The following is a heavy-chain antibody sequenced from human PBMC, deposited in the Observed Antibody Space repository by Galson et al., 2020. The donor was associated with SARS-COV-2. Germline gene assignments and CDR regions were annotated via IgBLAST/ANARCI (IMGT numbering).Heavy chain of an antibody. Sequence: ASVKVSCKASGYTFTSYGISWVRQAPGQGLEWMGWISAYNGNTNYAQKLQGRVTMTTDTSTSTAYMELRSLRSDDTAVYYCARGLWFGEFVYYYGMDVWGQGTTVTVSS. V-gene: IGHV1-18*01. CDR3: ARGLWFGEFVYYYGMDV. CDR2: ISAYNGNT. J-gene: IGHJ6*02. CDR1: GYTFTSYG. D-gene: IGHD3-10*01.